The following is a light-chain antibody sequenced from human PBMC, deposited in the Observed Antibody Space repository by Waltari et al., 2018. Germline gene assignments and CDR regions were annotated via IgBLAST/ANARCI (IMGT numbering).Light chain of an antibody. Sequence: DIRMTQSPSTLSASAGDRVILSCRASQSISKWLAWYQQKPGKAPKLLIYEASTLQSGVPSMFSGTGSGTDFTLTISSLQPDDFATYYCQQYNSYSLLTFGGGTKVEIK. CDR2: EAS. CDR3: QQYNSYSLLT. CDR1: QSISKW. V-gene: IGKV1-5*03. J-gene: IGKJ4*01.